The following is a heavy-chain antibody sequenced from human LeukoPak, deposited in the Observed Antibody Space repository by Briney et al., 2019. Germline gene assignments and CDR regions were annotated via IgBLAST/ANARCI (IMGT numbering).Heavy chain of an antibody. CDR2: ISYDGSNK. V-gene: IGHV3-30-3*01. D-gene: IGHD3-16*02. CDR1: GFTFSSYA. CDR3: AKDRGPLPLVLIGVQAGGMDV. Sequence: PGRSLRLSCAASGFTFSSYAMHWVRQAPGKGLEWVAVISYDGSNKYYADSVKGRFTISRDNSKNTLYLQMNSLRAEDTAVYYCAKDRGPLPLVLIGVQAGGMDVWGQGTTVTVSS. J-gene: IGHJ6*02.